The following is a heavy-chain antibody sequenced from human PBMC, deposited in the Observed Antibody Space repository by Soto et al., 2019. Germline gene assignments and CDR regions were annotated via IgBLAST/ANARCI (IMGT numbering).Heavy chain of an antibody. Sequence: PVGSLRLSCAASGFTFSSYEMNWVRQAPGKGLEWVSHISFSGGSIYYADSVKGRFAISRDNAKKSLYLQMNGLRAEDTAVYYCARESDYDTFDHWGQGTLVTVSS. CDR3: ARESDYDTFDH. J-gene: IGHJ4*02. D-gene: IGHD1-26*01. CDR1: GFTFSSYE. CDR2: ISFSGGSI. V-gene: IGHV3-48*03.